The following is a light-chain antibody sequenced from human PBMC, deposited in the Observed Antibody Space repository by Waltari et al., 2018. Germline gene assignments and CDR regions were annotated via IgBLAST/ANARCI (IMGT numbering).Light chain of an antibody. CDR2: SNT. J-gene: IGLJ2*01. CDR3: ATWDDRLTGVV. V-gene: IGLV1-44*01. Sequence: QSALTQPPSASGTPGQTVTIFCSGGNSNIGSNVVNWYQQVPGTAPKLLIYSNTYRPSGAPDRFSGYKSGTSASLAISGLQSDDEGDYYCATWDDRLTGVVFGGGTQVTVL. CDR1: NSNIGSNV.